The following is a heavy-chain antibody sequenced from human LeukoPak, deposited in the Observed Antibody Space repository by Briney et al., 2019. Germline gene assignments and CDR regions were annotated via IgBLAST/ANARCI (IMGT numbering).Heavy chain of an antibody. CDR1: GFTFTRFA. V-gene: IGHV3-30*04. CDR2: ISYDGSNK. Sequence: GRSLRLSCAASGFTFTRFAMYCVRQAPGKGLEWVALISYDGSNKYYADSVKGRFTISRDNSKNTVYLQMNSPRAEDTAVYYCARVGGDVLSGHRTGYYYAMDVWGQGTTVTVSS. D-gene: IGHD3-3*01. J-gene: IGHJ6*02. CDR3: ARVGGDVLSGHRTGYYYAMDV.